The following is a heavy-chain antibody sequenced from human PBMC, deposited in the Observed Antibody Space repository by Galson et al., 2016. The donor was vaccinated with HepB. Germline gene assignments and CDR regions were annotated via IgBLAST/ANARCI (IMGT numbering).Heavy chain of an antibody. CDR2: IGSAGDP. Sequence: LRLSCAASGFPFSSYDMHWVRQPAGKGLEWVSGIGSAGDPFYAGSVKGRFTISRENANNSLYLQMNSLTAGDTAVYYCARASWGGGYGPFHDYWGQGTRVTVSS. CDR3: ARASWGGGYGPFHDY. D-gene: IGHD5-12*01. V-gene: IGHV3-13*05. CDR1: GFPFSSYD. J-gene: IGHJ4*02.